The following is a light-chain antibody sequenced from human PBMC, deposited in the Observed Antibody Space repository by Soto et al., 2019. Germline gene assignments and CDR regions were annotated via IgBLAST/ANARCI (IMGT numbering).Light chain of an antibody. CDR3: MQGTHWPIT. V-gene: IGKV2-28*01. Sequence: DIVLTQTPLFLSVTPGQPASISCRSTQSLLHSDGKTYFYWFLQKAGQPPQLLIYLGSNRASGVPDRFSGSGSGTDFTLKISRVEAEDVGVYYCMQGTHWPITFGQGTRLEIK. CDR1: QSLLHSDGKTY. CDR2: LGS. J-gene: IGKJ5*01.